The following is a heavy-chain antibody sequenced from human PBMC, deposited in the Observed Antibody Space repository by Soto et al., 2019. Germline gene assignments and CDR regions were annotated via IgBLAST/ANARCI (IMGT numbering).Heavy chain of an antibody. CDR1: GGSISNSNW. D-gene: IGHD1-26*01. Sequence: QGQLQESGAGLVKPSVTLSLTCGVFGGSISNSNWWTWVRQPPGKGLEWIGEIYHSGSTNYNSSLMSRVTISLDKVNNQFSLKLTSVTAADTAVYYCAHRPIVGAAIWGQGTLVTVSS. CDR3: AHRPIVGAAI. V-gene: IGHV4-4*02. J-gene: IGHJ4*02. CDR2: IYHSGST.